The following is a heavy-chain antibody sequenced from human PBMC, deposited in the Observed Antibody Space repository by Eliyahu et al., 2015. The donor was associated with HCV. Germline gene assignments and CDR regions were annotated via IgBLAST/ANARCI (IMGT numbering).Heavy chain of an antibody. Sequence: EVQLLESGGGLVQPGGXLRLSCAASGFXFXSYAMSWVXQAPGKGLEWXSAISGSGGSTYYADSVKGRFTISRDNSKNTLYLQMNSLRAEDTAVYYCAKGMARRPGEDYGMDVWGQGTTVTVSS. CDR1: GFXFXSYA. V-gene: IGHV3-23*01. CDR2: ISGSGGST. CDR3: AKGMARRPGEDYGMDV. J-gene: IGHJ6*02. D-gene: IGHD7-27*01.